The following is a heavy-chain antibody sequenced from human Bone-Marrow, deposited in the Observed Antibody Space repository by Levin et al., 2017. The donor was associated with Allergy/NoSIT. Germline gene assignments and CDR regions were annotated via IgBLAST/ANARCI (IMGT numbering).Heavy chain of an antibody. V-gene: IGHV3-23*01. J-gene: IGHJ3*02. Sequence: LSLTCAASGFTFSSYAMSWVRQAPGKGLEWVSAISGSGGSTYYADSVKGRFTISRDNSKNTLYLQMNSLRAEDTAVYYCAKGNDAFDIWGQGTMVTVSS. CDR3: AKGNDAFDI. CDR1: GFTFSSYA. CDR2: ISGSGGST.